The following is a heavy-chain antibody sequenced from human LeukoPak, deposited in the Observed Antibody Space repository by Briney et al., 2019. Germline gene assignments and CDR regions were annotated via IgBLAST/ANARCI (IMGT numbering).Heavy chain of an antibody. D-gene: IGHD6-13*01. CDR2: ISHSGST. J-gene: IGHJ4*02. Sequence: PSETLSLTCAVYGGSFSGYYWSWIRQPPGKGLEWIGEISHSGSTNYNPSLKSRVTISVDTSKNQFSLKLSSVTAADTAVYYCARIGYLLDYWGQGTLVTVSS. CDR3: ARIGYLLDY. CDR1: GGSFSGYY. V-gene: IGHV4-34*01.